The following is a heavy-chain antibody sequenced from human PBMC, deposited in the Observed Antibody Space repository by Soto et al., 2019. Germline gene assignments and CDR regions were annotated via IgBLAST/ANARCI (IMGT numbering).Heavy chain of an antibody. CDR2: IRSKANSYAT. Sequence: VGSLRLSCAASGFTFSGSAMHWVRQASGKGLEWVGRIRSKANSYATAYAASVKGRFTISRDDSKNTAYLQMNSLKTEDTAVYYCNHADSIGTHWGQGTLVTVSS. D-gene: IGHD3-22*01. J-gene: IGHJ4*02. V-gene: IGHV3-73*01. CDR3: NHADSIGTH. CDR1: GFTFSGSA.